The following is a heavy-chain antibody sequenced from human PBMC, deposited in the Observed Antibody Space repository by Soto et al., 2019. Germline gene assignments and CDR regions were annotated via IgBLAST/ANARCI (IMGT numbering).Heavy chain of an antibody. J-gene: IGHJ5*02. V-gene: IGHV1-3*01. D-gene: IGHD2-2*01. CDR3: ARDDIVVVPAAVGRRDSSNQTGSVRWFDP. CDR1: GYTFTSYA. CDR2: INAGNGNT. Sequence: QVQLVQSGAEVKKPGASVKVSCKASGYTFTSYAMHWVRQAPGQRLEWMGWINAGNGNTKYSQKFQGRVTLTRDTSASTAYMEVSSLRSEDTAVYYCARDDIVVVPAAVGRRDSSNQTGSVRWFDPWGQGTLVTVSA.